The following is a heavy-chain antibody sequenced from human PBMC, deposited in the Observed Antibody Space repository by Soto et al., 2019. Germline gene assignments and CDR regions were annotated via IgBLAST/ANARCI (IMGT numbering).Heavy chain of an antibody. J-gene: IGHJ3*02. V-gene: IGHV3-23*01. D-gene: IGHD2-2*01. Sequence: GGSLRLSCAASGFTFSSYALRWVRQAPGKGLEWVSAISGSGGSTYYADSVKGRFTTSRDNSKNTLYLQMNSLRAEDTDVYYCANTAGIVIVPAAMVADDAFDIWGQGTMVTVSS. CDR3: ANTAGIVIVPAAMVADDAFDI. CDR1: GFTFSSYA. CDR2: ISGSGGST.